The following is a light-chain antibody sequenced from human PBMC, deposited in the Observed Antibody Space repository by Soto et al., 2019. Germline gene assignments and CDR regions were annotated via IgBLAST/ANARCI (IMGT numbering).Light chain of an antibody. V-gene: IGKV3-15*01. CDR3: QQYNNWPPGT. CDR1: QSVTTN. J-gene: IGKJ1*01. CDR2: GAS. Sequence: ETVLTQSPVTLSVSPGERATFSCKATQSVTTNLAWYQQKPGQAPRLLIYGASTRATGIPARFSGSGSGTEFTLTISSLQSEDFAVYYCQQYNNWPPGTFGQGTKVEIK.